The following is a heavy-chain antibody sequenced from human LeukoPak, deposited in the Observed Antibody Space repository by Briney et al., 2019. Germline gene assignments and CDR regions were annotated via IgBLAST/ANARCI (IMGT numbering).Heavy chain of an antibody. J-gene: IGHJ3*02. CDR1: GFTFSSYW. CDR3: ARALANHDAFDI. Sequence: GGSLRLSCAASGFTFSSYWMSWVRQAPGKGLEWVANIKQDGSEKYYVDTVKGRLTISRDNAKNSLYLQMNSLRAEDTAVYYCARALANHDAFDIWGQGTMVTVSS. CDR2: IKQDGSEK. V-gene: IGHV3-7*01.